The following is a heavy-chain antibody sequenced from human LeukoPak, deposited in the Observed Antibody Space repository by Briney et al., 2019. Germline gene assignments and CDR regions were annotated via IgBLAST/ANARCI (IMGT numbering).Heavy chain of an antibody. J-gene: IGHJ4*02. CDR1: GFTFTSYA. Sequence: GGSLCLSCAASGFTFTSYAMSWVRQAPGKGLEWVSTISGAGGSTYSADSVKGRFTISRDNSKNTLYLQMNSLRAEDTAVYYCAIRKGTWEPPAYGGEGTLVTVSS. D-gene: IGHD1-26*01. CDR2: ISGAGGST. CDR3: AIRKGTWEPPAY. V-gene: IGHV3-23*01.